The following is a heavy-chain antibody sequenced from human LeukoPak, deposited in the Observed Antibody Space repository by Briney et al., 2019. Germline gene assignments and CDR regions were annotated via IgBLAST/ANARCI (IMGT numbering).Heavy chain of an antibody. CDR1: GFTFSSYA. CDR3: ARSRGSWPAFDI. CDR2: ISGSGGST. J-gene: IGHJ3*02. V-gene: IGHV3-23*01. Sequence: GGSLRLSCAASGFTFSSYAMSWVRQAPGKGLERVSAISGSGGSTYYADSVKGRFTISRDNSKNTLYLQMNSLRAEDTAVYYCARSRGSWPAFDIWGQGTMVTVSS. D-gene: IGHD6-13*01.